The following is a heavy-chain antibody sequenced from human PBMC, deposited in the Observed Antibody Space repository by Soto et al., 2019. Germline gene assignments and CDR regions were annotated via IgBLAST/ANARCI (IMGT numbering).Heavy chain of an antibody. Sequence: GGSLRLSCAASGFTFSSFAMHWVRQAPGKGLEWVAVISFDGSNKYYADSVKGRFTISRDNSKNTLYLQMNSLRAEDTAIYYCARHSRPTLVLPATIGRLSYGIDCCRQGTLISV. J-gene: IGHJ4*02. D-gene: IGHD3-16*01. CDR2: ISFDGSNK. V-gene: IGHV3-30-3*01. CDR3: ARHSRPTLVLPATIGRLSYGIDC. CDR1: GFTFSSFA.